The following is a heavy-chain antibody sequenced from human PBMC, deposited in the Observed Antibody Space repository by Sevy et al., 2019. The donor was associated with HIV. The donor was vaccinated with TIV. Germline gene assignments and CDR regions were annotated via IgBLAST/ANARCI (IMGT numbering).Heavy chain of an antibody. CDR3: SRAGSHYYYASSCYYYGYLCIDY. D-gene: IGHD3-22*01. Sequence: ASVKVSCKASGYTFTGYYMHWVRQAPGQGLEWMGWINPNSGGTNYAQKFQGRVTMTRDTSISTAYMELRRLRSVDTAESYFSRAGSHYYYASSCYYYGYLCIDYWGRGTLVTVSS. CDR2: INPNSGGT. V-gene: IGHV1-2*02. CDR1: GYTFTGYY. J-gene: IGHJ4*02.